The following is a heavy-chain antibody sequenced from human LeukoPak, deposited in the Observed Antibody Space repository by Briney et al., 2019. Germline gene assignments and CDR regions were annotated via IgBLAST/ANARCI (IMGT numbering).Heavy chain of an antibody. Sequence: GGSLRLSCAASGFTFSNAWMSWVRQAPGKGLEWVGRIKSKTAGGTTDSAAPVKGRFTISRDDSKNMLYLQMNSLKIEDTAVYHCTTRNGDYANSYWGQGTLVTVSS. CDR1: GFTFSNAW. CDR3: TTRNGDYANSY. CDR2: IKSKTAGGTT. J-gene: IGHJ4*02. D-gene: IGHD4-17*01. V-gene: IGHV3-15*01.